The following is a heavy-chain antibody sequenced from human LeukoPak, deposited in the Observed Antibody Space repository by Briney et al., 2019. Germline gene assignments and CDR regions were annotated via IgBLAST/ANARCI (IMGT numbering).Heavy chain of an antibody. Sequence: GGSLRLSCAASGFTFSIYSMNWVRQAPGKGLEWVSYISSSGSTIYYADSVKGRFTISRDNAKNSLYLQMNSLRAEDTAVYYCAELGITMIGGVWGKGTTVTISS. CDR1: GFTFSIYS. V-gene: IGHV3-48*04. CDR2: ISSSGSTI. D-gene: IGHD3-10*02. J-gene: IGHJ6*04. CDR3: AELGITMIGGV.